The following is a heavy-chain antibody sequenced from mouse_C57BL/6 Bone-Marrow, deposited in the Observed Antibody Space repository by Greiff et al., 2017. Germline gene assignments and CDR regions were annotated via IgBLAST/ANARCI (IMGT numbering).Heavy chain of an antibody. V-gene: IGHV1-9*01. CDR2: ILPGSGSP. CDR3: ASTTVVATAWFAY. J-gene: IGHJ3*01. Sequence: VKLLESGAELMKPGASVKLSCKATGYTFTGYWIEWVKQRPGHGLEWIGEILPGSGSPNYNEKFKGKATFTADTSSNTAYMQLSRLTTEDYAIYYSASTTVVATAWFAYWGQGTLVTVSA. D-gene: IGHD1-1*01. CDR1: GYTFTGYW.